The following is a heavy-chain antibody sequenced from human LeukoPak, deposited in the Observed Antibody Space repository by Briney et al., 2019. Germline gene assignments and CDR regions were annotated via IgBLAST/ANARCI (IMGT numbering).Heavy chain of an antibody. CDR2: IRYDGNIK. J-gene: IGHJ4*02. Sequence: GGSLRLSCAASGFNFSAYGMLWVRQAPGKGLEWVTFIRYDGNIKYYADSVKGRFTISRDNSKNTLDLQMNSLRVEDTAVYYCAKPTSLKDANYGLTVTSYWGQGILVTVSS. CDR3: AKPTSLKDANYGLTVTSY. CDR1: GFNFSAYG. V-gene: IGHV3-30*02. D-gene: IGHD3-10*01.